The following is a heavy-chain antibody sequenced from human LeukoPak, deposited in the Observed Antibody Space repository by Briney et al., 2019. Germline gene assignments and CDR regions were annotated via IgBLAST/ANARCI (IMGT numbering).Heavy chain of an antibody. CDR1: GGSITSDY. V-gene: IGHV4-4*08. CDR3: ARSLTIFGVVPFDY. CDR2: IYASGKT. D-gene: IGHD3-3*01. J-gene: IGHJ4*02. Sequence: SETLSLTCNVSGGSITSDYWSWIRQPPGKGLEWIGYIYASGKTNSNPSLRGRVTISIDMSKNQFSLKLHSVTAADTAIYYCARSLTIFGVVPFDYWGQGTLVAVSS.